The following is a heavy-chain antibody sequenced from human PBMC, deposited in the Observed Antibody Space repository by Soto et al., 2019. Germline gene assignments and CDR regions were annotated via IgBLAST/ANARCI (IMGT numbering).Heavy chain of an antibody. J-gene: IGHJ3*02. CDR2: MNNDGSYT. D-gene: IGHD6-13*01. V-gene: IGHV3-74*01. CDR3: VRGGYMYACDI. CDR1: GFTFSSYW. Sequence: EVQLVESGGGLVQPGGSLRLSCAASGFTFSSYWMYWVRQAPGKGLEWVSHMNNDGSYTIYAESVKGRFTFSRDNAKNTLYLQMNRLRAEDTAVYYCVRGGYMYACDIWGQGTMVTVSS.